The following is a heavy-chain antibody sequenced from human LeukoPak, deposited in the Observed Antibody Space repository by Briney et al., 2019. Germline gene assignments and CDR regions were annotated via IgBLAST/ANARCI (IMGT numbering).Heavy chain of an antibody. V-gene: IGHV4-59*01. CDR2: IYYSGST. CDR3: ARESLYDYAWGSYRNGMDV. D-gene: IGHD3-16*02. J-gene: IGHJ6*02. Sequence: PSETLSLTCTVSGGSISSYYWSWIRQPPGKGLEWIGYIYYSGSTNYNPSLKSRVTISVDTSKNQFSLKLSSVTAADTAVYYCARESLYDYAWGSYRNGMDVWGQGTTVTVSS. CDR1: GGSISSYY.